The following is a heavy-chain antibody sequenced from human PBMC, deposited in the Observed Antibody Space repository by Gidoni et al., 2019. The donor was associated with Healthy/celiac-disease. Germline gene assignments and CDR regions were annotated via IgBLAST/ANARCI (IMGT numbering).Heavy chain of an antibody. V-gene: IGHV1-18*01. Sequence: QVQLVPSGAEVKNPGASVKVSCKASGSPFTRYGISGVRQATGQGLEWMGWISAYQGNTNYAQKRQGRVTMTTETSTSTAYMELRSLRSDDTAVDYCARGVSIAARPRYYYMDVWGKGTTVTVSS. J-gene: IGHJ6*03. D-gene: IGHD6-6*01. CDR1: GSPFTRYG. CDR2: ISAYQGNT. CDR3: ARGVSIAARPRYYYMDV.